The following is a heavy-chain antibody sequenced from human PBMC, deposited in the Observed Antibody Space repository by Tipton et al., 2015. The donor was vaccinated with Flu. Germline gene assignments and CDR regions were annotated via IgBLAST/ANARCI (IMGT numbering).Heavy chain of an antibody. J-gene: IGHJ5*02. V-gene: IGHV3-49*03. Sequence: SLRLSCTASGFTFGDYGLSWFRQAAGKGLEWVGFIRAKVYGGTPVYAASVKGRCIISRDDSKSIAYLQMNSLKPEDTAVYYCTKDLGFASSFSWFDPWGQGTLVTVSS. D-gene: IGHD6-6*01. CDR2: IRAKVYGGTP. CDR3: TKDLGFASSFSWFDP. CDR1: GFTFGDYG.